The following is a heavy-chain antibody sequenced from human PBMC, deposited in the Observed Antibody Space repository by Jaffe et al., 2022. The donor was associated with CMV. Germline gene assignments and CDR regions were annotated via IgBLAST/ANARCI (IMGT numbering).Heavy chain of an antibody. D-gene: IGHD6-13*01. J-gene: IGHJ6*02. V-gene: IGHV3-21*01. CDR2: ISSSSSYI. CDR1: GFTFSSYS. CDR3: ARDQGLGQQLSSYYYYGMDV. Sequence: EVQLVESGGGLVKPGGSLRLSCAASGFTFSSYSMNWVRQAPGKGLEWVSSISSSSSYIYYADSVKGRFTISRDNAKNSLYLQMNSLRAEDTAVYYCARDQGLGQQLSSYYYYGMDVWGQGTTVTVSS.